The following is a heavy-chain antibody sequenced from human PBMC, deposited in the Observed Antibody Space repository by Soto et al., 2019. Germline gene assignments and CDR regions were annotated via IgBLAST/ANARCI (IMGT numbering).Heavy chain of an antibody. Sequence: GGSLRLSCAASGFTFDDYAMHWVRRAPGKGLEWVSGISWNSGSIGYADSVKGRFTISRDNAKNSLYLQMNSLRAEDTALYYCAKDIAAAGHFDYWGQGTLVTVSS. D-gene: IGHD6-13*01. J-gene: IGHJ4*02. V-gene: IGHV3-9*01. CDR3: AKDIAAAGHFDY. CDR2: ISWNSGSI. CDR1: GFTFDDYA.